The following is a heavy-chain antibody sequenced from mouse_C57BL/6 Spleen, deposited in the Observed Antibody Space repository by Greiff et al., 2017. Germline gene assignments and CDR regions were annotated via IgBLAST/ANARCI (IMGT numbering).Heavy chain of an antibody. CDR1: GYTFTSYW. Sequence: VKLQQPGAELVKPGASVKLSCKASGYTFTSYWMHWVKQRPGQGLEWIGNINPSIGGTNYHEKFKSKATLTVDKSASTAYMQLISLTSEDSAVYYFARLAAITTVVAGYFDVWGTGTTVTVSS. CDR3: ARLAAITTVVAGYFDV. J-gene: IGHJ1*03. D-gene: IGHD1-1*01. CDR2: INPSIGGT. V-gene: IGHV1-53*01.